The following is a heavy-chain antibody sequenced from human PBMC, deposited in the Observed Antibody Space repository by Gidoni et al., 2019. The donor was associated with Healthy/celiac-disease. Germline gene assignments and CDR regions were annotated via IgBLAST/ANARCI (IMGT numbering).Heavy chain of an antibody. CDR3: AREDTNYYYYYMDV. V-gene: IGHV3-48*03. J-gene: IGHJ6*03. D-gene: IGHD5-18*01. Sequence: EVQLVESGGGLVQPGGSLRLSCAASGFTFSSYEMNWVRQAPGKGLVWVSYISSSGSTIYYADSVKCRFTISRDNAKNSLYLQMNSLRAEDTAVYYCAREDTNYYYYYMDVWGKGTTVTVSS. CDR2: ISSSGSTI. CDR1: GFTFSSYE.